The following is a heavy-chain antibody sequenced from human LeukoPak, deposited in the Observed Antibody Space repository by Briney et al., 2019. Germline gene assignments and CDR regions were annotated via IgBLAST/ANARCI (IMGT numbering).Heavy chain of an antibody. D-gene: IGHD1-26*01. J-gene: IGHJ4*02. CDR2: ISSSSSYI. V-gene: IGHV3-21*01. Sequence: GGSLRLSCAASGFTFSSYSMNWVRQAPGKGLEWVSSISSSSSYIYYADSVKGRFTVSRDNAKNSLYLQMNSLRAEDTAVYYCARGSIVGAKDFDYWGQGTLVTVSS. CDR1: GFTFSSYS. CDR3: ARGSIVGAKDFDY.